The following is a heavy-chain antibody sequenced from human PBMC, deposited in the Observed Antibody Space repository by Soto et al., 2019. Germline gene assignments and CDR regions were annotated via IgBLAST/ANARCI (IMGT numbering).Heavy chain of an antibody. D-gene: IGHD2-15*01. CDR2: ISAYNGNT. CDR3: ARVYCSGGSCYLGFGWYYYYMDV. V-gene: IGHV1-18*01. Sequence: QVQLVQSGAEVKKPGASVKVSCKASGYTFTSYGISWVRQAPGQGLEWMGWISAYNGNTNYAQKLQGRVTITTDTSTSTAYMELRSLRSDDTAVYYCARVYCSGGSCYLGFGWYYYYMDVWGKGTTVTVSS. CDR1: GYTFTSYG. J-gene: IGHJ6*03.